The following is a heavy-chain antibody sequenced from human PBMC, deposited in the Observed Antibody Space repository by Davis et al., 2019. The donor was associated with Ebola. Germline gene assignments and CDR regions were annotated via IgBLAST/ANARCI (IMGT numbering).Heavy chain of an antibody. CDR2: FYPGDSDT. V-gene: IGHV5-51*01. J-gene: IGHJ4*02. Sequence: PGGSLRLSCKGPESIFRFYWIGWLRQLPGYGPQCMRIFYPGDSDTRYTPSFQGQVTISVDKSINTAYLQWASLKASDTAMYFCAAYCGGDCGLDYWGQGTLVTVS. CDR3: AAYCGGDCGLDY. D-gene: IGHD2-21*02. CDR1: ESIFRFYW.